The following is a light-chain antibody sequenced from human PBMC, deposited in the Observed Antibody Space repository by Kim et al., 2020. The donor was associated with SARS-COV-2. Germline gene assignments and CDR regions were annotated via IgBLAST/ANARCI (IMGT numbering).Light chain of an antibody. CDR3: QQRSDWPLT. J-gene: IGKJ4*01. V-gene: IGKV3-11*01. CDR2: AAS. Sequence: WSPGERATRSGRASKSVSSYLAWYQQKPAPAPRLLIYAASNRATGIPARFSGSGSGTDFTLTISSLEPEDFAVYYCQQRSDWPLTFGGGTKVEIK. CDR1: KSVSSY.